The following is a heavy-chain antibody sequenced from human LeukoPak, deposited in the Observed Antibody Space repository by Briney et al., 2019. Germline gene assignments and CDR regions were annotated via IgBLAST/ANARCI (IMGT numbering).Heavy chain of an antibody. D-gene: IGHD4-17*01. J-gene: IGHJ4*02. Sequence: PSETLSLTCAVYGGSFSGYYWSWIRQPPGKGLEWIGEINHSGSTNYNPSLKSRVTISVDTSKNQFSLKLTSMTAAGTAVYYCARSATVTTGYFDYWGQGALVTVSS. CDR2: INHSGST. CDR1: GGSFSGYY. CDR3: ARSATVTTGYFDY. V-gene: IGHV4-34*01.